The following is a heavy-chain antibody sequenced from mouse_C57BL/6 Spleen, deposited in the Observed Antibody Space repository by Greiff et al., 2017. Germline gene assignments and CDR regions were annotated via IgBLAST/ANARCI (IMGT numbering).Heavy chain of an antibody. Sequence: VQLQQSGAELVRPGASVTLSCKASGYTFTDYEMHWVKQTPVHGLEWIGAIDTETGGTAYNQKFKGKAILTADKSSSTAYMELRSLTSEDSAVYYCTRSFYYDYPAWFAYWGQGTLVTVSA. J-gene: IGHJ3*01. CDR3: TRSFYYDYPAWFAY. V-gene: IGHV1-15*01. CDR1: GYTFTDYE. CDR2: IDTETGGT. D-gene: IGHD2-4*01.